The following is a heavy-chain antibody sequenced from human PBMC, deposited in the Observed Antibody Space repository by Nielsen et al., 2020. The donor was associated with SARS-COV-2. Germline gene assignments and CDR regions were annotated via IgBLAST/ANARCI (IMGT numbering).Heavy chain of an antibody. Sequence: SETLSLTCAVSGGSLSGDYWSWIRQSPGKGLEWIGEINHRGNTNSNPSLESRVTMSVDTSKNQLSLKLRSVTAADTAVYYCATGIGPDYGDYVGYYGMDVWGQGTTVTVS. D-gene: IGHD4-17*01. CDR1: GGSLSGDY. CDR3: ATGIGPDYGDYVGYYGMDV. J-gene: IGHJ6*02. CDR2: INHRGNT. V-gene: IGHV4-34*01.